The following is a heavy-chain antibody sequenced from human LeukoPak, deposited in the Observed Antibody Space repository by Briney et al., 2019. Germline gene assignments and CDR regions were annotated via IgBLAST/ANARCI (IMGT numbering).Heavy chain of an antibody. CDR1: GGSISSYY. D-gene: IGHD5-18*01. J-gene: IGHJ4*02. V-gene: IGHV4-34*01. Sequence: SETLSLTCTVSGGSISSYYWSWIRQPPGKGLEWIGEINHSGSTNYNPSLKSRVTISVDTSKNQFSLKLSSVTAADTAVYYCARLRIHAIWGQGTLVTVSS. CDR3: ARLRIHAI. CDR2: INHSGST.